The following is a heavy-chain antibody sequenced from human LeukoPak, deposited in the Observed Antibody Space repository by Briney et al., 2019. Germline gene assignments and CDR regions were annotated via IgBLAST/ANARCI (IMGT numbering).Heavy chain of an antibody. Sequence: PGGSLRLSCAASGFTFSSYGMHWVRQAPGKGLEWVAVISYDGSNKYYADSVKGRFTISRDNSKNTLYLQMNSLRAEDTAVYYCARRRDGYREGYFDYWGQGTLVTVSS. CDR1: GFTFSSYG. CDR2: ISYDGSNK. V-gene: IGHV3-30*03. CDR3: ARRRDGYREGYFDY. D-gene: IGHD5-24*01. J-gene: IGHJ4*02.